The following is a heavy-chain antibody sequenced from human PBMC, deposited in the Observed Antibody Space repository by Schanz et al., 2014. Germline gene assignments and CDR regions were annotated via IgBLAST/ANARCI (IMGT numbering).Heavy chain of an antibody. CDR3: ARGYSSSMDV. Sequence: EVQLVESGGGLVKPGGSLRLSCVASGFTFSSSGMHWVRQAPGKGLEWVSVIYSGGSTYYADSVKGRFTISRDNSKNTLYLQMNSLRAEDTAVYYCARGYSSSMDVWGQGTTVTVSS. CDR2: IYSGGST. J-gene: IGHJ6*02. V-gene: IGHV3-66*01. D-gene: IGHD6-6*01. CDR1: GFTFSSSG.